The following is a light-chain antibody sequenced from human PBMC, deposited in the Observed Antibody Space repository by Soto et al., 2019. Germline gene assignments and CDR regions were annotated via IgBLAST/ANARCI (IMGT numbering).Light chain of an antibody. CDR1: QSISSW. J-gene: IGKJ2*02. V-gene: IGKV1-5*01. CDR2: DAS. Sequence: DIQMTQSPSTLSASVGDRVTITCRASQSISSWLAWYQQKPGKAPKLLIYDASILESGVPSRFSGSGSGTECTLTISSLQHDDFATYYCQQYNSYSSTFGQGTKLEIK. CDR3: QQYNSYSST.